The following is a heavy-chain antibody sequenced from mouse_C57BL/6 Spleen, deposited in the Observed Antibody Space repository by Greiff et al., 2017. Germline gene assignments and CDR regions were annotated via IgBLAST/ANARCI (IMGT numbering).Heavy chain of an antibody. J-gene: IGHJ2*01. CDR1: GYTFTSYW. CDR2: IDPSDSET. Sequence: QVQLQQPGAELVRPGSSVKLSCKASGYTFTSYWMHWVKQRPIQGLEWIGNIDPSDSETHYNQKFKDKATLTVDKSSSTAYMQLSSLTSEDSAVYYCARSLYYGNLDYGGQGTTLTVSS. D-gene: IGHD2-1*01. CDR3: ARSLYYGNLDY. V-gene: IGHV1-52*01.